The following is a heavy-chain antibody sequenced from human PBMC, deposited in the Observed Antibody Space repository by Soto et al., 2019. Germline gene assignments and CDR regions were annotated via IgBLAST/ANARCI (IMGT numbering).Heavy chain of an antibody. CDR1: GGSVTTGSYN. CDR3: ARDGHGMDV. Sequence: QVQLQESGPGLVRPSETLSLTCTVSGGSVTTGSYNWSWIRRAPGKGLEWIGNIFFTGSTHYNPSLNNRVTMSADTSNNQFSLTVTSVTAADTAVYYCARDGHGMDVWGQGTTVTVS. J-gene: IGHJ6*02. V-gene: IGHV4-61*01. CDR2: IFFTGST.